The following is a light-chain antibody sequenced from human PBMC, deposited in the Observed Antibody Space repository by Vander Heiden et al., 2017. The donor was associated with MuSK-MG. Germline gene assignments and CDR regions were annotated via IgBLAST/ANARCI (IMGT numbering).Light chain of an antibody. CDR2: GAS. V-gene: IGKV3-15*01. CDR3: RQYNEWPGT. CDR1: QSLGSD. Sequence: EIVMTQSPATLSVSPGERATLSCRASQSLGSDLAWYQQKANQAPRLLIYGASTRATGIPARFSGRGSGTEFTLTITSLQSEDFAVYYCRQYNEWPGTFGQGTKVAIK. J-gene: IGKJ1*01.